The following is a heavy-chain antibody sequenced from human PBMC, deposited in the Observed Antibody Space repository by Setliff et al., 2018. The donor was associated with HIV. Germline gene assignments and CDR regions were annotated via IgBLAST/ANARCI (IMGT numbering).Heavy chain of an antibody. J-gene: IGHJ4*02. Sequence: GESLKISCAASGFTVSDTHMTWVRQAPGKGLEWVSFIYSDGRTYYAESVKGRFTISRDNAKNSLFLQMNSLTAEDTAIYYCATSPPREYSASAYIWGSDYLDYWGRGALVTVSS. V-gene: IGHV3-53*01. D-gene: IGHD3-16*01. CDR2: IYSDGRT. CDR1: GFTVSDTH. CDR3: ATSPPREYSASAYIWGSDYLDY.